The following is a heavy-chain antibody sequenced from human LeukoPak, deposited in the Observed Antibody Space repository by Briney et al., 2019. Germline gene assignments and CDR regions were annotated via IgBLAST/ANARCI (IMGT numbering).Heavy chain of an antibody. D-gene: IGHD5-18*01. J-gene: IGHJ6*02. Sequence: SETLSLTCTVSGGSISSGGYYWSWIRQHPGKGLEWIGYIYYSGSTYYNPSLKGRVTISVDTSKNQFSLKLSSVTAADTAVYYCARVGPVDTAMVTPFSLGMDVWGQGTTVTVSS. CDR1: GGSISSGGYY. CDR3: ARVGPVDTAMVTPFSLGMDV. V-gene: IGHV4-31*03. CDR2: IYYSGST.